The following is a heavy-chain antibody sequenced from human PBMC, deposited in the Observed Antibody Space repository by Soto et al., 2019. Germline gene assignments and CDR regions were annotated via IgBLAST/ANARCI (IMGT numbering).Heavy chain of an antibody. V-gene: IGHV4-34*01. CDR2: ITHSGST. Sequence: QVQLQQWGAGLLKPSETLSLTCAVCGGSFSGYYWSWIRQPPGKGPEWIGDITHSGSTNYNPSLKSRVTISVDTSKNPFSLQLSSVTAADTAVYFCASAYGGNVFDYWGQGTLVTVSS. CDR3: ASAYGGNVFDY. J-gene: IGHJ4*02. CDR1: GGSFSGYY. D-gene: IGHD4-17*01.